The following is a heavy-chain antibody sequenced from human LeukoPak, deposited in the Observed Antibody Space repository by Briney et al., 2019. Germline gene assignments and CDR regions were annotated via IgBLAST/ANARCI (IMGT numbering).Heavy chain of an antibody. D-gene: IGHD1-26*01. Sequence: GGSLRLSCAASGFSFSSYAMHWVRQAPGKGLEWVAVISYDGSSKYYADSVRGRFTISRDNSKNTLYLQMNSLRAEDTAAYYCATDRWDLRLDYYMDVWGKGTTVTVSS. CDR1: GFSFSSYA. CDR3: ATDRWDLRLDYYMDV. V-gene: IGHV3-30-3*01. J-gene: IGHJ6*03. CDR2: ISYDGSSK.